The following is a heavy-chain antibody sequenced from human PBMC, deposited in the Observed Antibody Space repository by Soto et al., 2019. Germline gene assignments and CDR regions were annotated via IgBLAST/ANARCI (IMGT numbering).Heavy chain of an antibody. Sequence: PGGSLRLSCTASGFSFSDDAMRWVRQAPGKGLEWVSVISESGGSTHYADSVRGRFTVSRDNSKNSLSLRMNSLRDEDTAVYFCAKRSPYSSGWYSPIFDYWGQGALVTVSS. CDR1: GFSFSDDA. V-gene: IGHV3-23*01. J-gene: IGHJ4*02. CDR3: AKRSPYSSGWYSPIFDY. CDR2: ISESGGST. D-gene: IGHD6-13*01.